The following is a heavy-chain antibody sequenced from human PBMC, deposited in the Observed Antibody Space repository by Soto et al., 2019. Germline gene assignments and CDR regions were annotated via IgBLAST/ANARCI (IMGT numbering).Heavy chain of an antibody. D-gene: IGHD3-10*01. V-gene: IGHV4-30-4*01. CDR1: GGSISSGDYY. CDR2: IYYSGST. Sequence: SETLSLTCTVPGGSISSGDYYWSWIRQPPGKGLEWIGYIYYSGSTYYNPSLKSRVTISVDTSKNQFSLKLSSVTAADTAVYYCARSDYYGSGSYYSWFDPWGQGTLGTVSS. J-gene: IGHJ5*02. CDR3: ARSDYYGSGSYYSWFDP.